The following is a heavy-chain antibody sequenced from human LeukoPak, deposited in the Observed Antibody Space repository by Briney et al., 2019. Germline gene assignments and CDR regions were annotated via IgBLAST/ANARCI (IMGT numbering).Heavy chain of an antibody. CDR3: AKSGHYGDYLTKYYFDY. D-gene: IGHD4-17*01. Sequence: GGSLRLSCAASGVTFSSYAMSWVRQAPGEGREWGSAISGSGGSTYYADSVKGRSTISRDNSKNTLHLQMNSLRAEDTAVYYCAKSGHYGDYLTKYYFDYWGQGTLVTVSS. V-gene: IGHV3-23*01. J-gene: IGHJ4*02. CDR2: ISGSGGST. CDR1: GVTFSSYA.